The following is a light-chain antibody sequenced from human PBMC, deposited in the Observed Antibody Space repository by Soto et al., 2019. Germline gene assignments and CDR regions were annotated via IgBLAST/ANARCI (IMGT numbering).Light chain of an antibody. Sequence: DIQMTQSPSTPSASVGDRVTITCRASQSISSWLAWYQQKPGKAPKLLIYKASNLESGVPSRFSGSGSGTEFTLTISSLQPDDFATYYCQQYNNYSLTFGGGTKV. CDR2: KAS. CDR1: QSISSW. CDR3: QQYNNYSLT. V-gene: IGKV1-5*03. J-gene: IGKJ4*01.